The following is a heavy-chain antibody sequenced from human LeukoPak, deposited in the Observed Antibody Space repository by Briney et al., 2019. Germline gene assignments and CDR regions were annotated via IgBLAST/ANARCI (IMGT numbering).Heavy chain of an antibody. CDR3: AKDYVSGDGYWDFDY. D-gene: IGHD5-24*01. V-gene: IGHV3-23*01. CDR2: ISWNSASI. Sequence: ETLSLTCTVSGSSSISSHYWSWVRQPPGKGLEWVSGISWNSASIGYADSVKGRCSISRDNSKNTVDLQMNSLRVEDTAVYYCAKDYVSGDGYWDFDYWGQGTLVTVSS. J-gene: IGHJ4*02. CDR1: GSSSISSHY.